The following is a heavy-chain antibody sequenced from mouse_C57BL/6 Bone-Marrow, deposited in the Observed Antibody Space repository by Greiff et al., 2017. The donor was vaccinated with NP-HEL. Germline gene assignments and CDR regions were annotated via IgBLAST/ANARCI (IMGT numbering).Heavy chain of an antibody. V-gene: IGHV1-80*01. CDR1: GYAFSSYW. J-gene: IGHJ2*01. D-gene: IGHD1-1*01. CDR3: ARLRGVLRSFDY. Sequence: QVQLKQSGAELVKPGASVKISCKASGYAFSSYWMNWVKQRPGKGLEWIGQIYPGDGDTNYNGKFKGKATLTADKSSSTAYMQLSSLTSEDSAVYFCARLRGVLRSFDYWGQGTTLTVSS. CDR2: IYPGDGDT.